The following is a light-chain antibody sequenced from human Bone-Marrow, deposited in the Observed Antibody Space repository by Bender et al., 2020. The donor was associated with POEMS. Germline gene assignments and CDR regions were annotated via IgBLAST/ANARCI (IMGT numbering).Light chain of an antibody. V-gene: IGLV1-40*01. CDR1: SSNTGSGYD. CDR2: GYN. Sequence: QSVLTQPPSVSGAPGQRVTISCTGSSSNTGSGYDINWYQHLPGTAPKLLIYGYNNRPSGVPDRFSGSKSGNTASLTISGLQAEDEADYYCSSYAGSNNWVVFGGGTKLTVL. CDR3: SSYAGSNNWVV. J-gene: IGLJ2*01.